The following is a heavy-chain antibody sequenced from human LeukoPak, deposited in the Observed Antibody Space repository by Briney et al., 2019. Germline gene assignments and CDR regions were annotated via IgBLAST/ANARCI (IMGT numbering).Heavy chain of an antibody. Sequence: GGSLRLSCAASGFTFSNYRMHWVRQAPGKGLVWVSRINSDGSVTTYADYVRGRFTIFRDNAKNTLYLQMNSLRVEDTAVYYCARDPTSSTGSDIDYWGQGTLVTVSS. CDR2: INSDGSVT. CDR3: ARDPTSSTGSDIDY. D-gene: IGHD1-26*01. V-gene: IGHV3-74*01. J-gene: IGHJ4*02. CDR1: GFTFSNYR.